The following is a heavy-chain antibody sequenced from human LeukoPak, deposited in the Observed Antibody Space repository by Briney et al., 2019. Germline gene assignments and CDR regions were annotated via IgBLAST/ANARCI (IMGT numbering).Heavy chain of an antibody. J-gene: IGHJ4*02. V-gene: IGHV1-46*01. D-gene: IGHD6-19*01. CDR3: ARAYSSGWYGIDY. Sequence: GASVKVSCKTSGYTFSSYYMHWVRPAPGQGLEWMGIINPSGGSTGYAQKFQGRVTMTRDTSRSIVYMEVSSLRSEDTAVYYCARAYSSGWYGIDYWGQGTLVTVSS. CDR2: INPSGGST. CDR1: GYTFSSYY.